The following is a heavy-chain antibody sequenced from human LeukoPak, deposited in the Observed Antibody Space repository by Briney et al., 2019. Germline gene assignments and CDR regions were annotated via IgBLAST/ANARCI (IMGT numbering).Heavy chain of an antibody. D-gene: IGHD3-3*01. J-gene: IGHJ5*02. CDR2: IDPNGGRT. CDR1: GSTFTKYI. Sequence: AAPVKVSCKASGSTFTKYIIHWVRQAPGQGFEWVGGIDPNGGRTFHAQKFQDRVTLTRDLSPTTVYMELSSLREEDTAVYYCMRALTISGIGPPPAWGQGTLLTVSS. CDR3: MRALTISGIGPPPA. V-gene: IGHV1-46*01.